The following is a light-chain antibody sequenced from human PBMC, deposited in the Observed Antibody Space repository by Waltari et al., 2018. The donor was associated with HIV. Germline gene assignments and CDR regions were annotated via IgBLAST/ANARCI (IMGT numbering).Light chain of an antibody. Sequence: SYELTQPPSVSVSPGQTARITCSGDALPTPYASWYQQKPGQAPVLVIYKDSERPSGIPERFSGSSSGTTVTLTISGVQAEDEADYYCQSADSSGAYWVFGGGTKLTVL. V-gene: IGLV3-25*03. CDR1: ALPTPY. CDR2: KDS. CDR3: QSADSSGAYWV. J-gene: IGLJ3*02.